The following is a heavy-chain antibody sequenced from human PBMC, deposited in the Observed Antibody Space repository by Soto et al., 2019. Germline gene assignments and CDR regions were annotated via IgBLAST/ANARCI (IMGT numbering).Heavy chain of an antibody. Sequence: SVKVSCKASGGTSSNYAISWVRQAPGQGLEWMGGIIPIFGTANYAQKFQGRVTITADESTSTAYMELSSLRSEDTAVYYCARVSGDLSAYYYYGMDVWGQGTTVTVSS. V-gene: IGHV1-69*13. CDR1: GGTSSNYA. J-gene: IGHJ6*02. D-gene: IGHD3-16*02. CDR2: IIPIFGTA. CDR3: ARVSGDLSAYYYYGMDV.